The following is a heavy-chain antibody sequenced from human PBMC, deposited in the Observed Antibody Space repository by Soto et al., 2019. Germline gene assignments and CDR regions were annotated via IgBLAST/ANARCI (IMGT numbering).Heavy chain of an antibody. Sequence: EVRLVESGGVVVQPGGSLRLSCAASGFMFDYFSMHWVRQAPGKGLEWVALIGRDSINTYYADSVRGRFIVSRDNSKNSLYLQMNSLRSEDTALYYCVKERDDASWTAFDHWGQGTLVTVSS. J-gene: IGHJ4*02. D-gene: IGHD2-2*01. CDR1: GFMFDYFS. CDR2: IGRDSINT. CDR3: VKERDDASWTAFDH. V-gene: IGHV3-43*01.